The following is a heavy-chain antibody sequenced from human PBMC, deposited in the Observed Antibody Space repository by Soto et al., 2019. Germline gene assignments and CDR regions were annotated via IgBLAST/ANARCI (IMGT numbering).Heavy chain of an antibody. CDR1: GGTFSSYA. V-gene: IGHV1-69*01. CDR2: IIPIFGTA. D-gene: IGHD3-22*01. Sequence: QVQLVQSGAEVKKPGSSVKVSCKASGGTFSSYAISWVRQAPGQGLEWMGGIIPIFGTANYAQKFQGRVTITADESTSTAYMELSSLSSEDTAVYYCARDYSYYYDSSGYYQGAYYFDYWGQGTLVTVSS. J-gene: IGHJ4*02. CDR3: ARDYSYYYDSSGYYQGAYYFDY.